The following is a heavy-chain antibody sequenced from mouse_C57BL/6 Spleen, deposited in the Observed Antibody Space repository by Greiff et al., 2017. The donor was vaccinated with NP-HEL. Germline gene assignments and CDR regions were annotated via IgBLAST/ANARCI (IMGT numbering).Heavy chain of an antibody. CDR3: ATYYSNYGAMDY. V-gene: IGHV1-61*01. Sequence: QVQLQQPGAELVRPGSSVKLSCKASGYTFTSYWMDWVKQRPGQGLEWIGNIYPSDSETHYNQKFKDKATLTVDKSSSTAYMQLSSLTSEDSAVYYCATYYSNYGAMDYWGQGTSVTVSS. J-gene: IGHJ4*01. CDR1: GYTFTSYW. CDR2: IYPSDSET. D-gene: IGHD2-5*01.